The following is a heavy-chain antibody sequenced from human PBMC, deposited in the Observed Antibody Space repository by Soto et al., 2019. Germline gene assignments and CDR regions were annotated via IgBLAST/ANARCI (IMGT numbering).Heavy chain of an antibody. V-gene: IGHV6-1*01. Sequence: SPTLSLTCAISGDSVSSNSAAWNLIRQSPSRGLEWLGRTYYRSKWYNDYAVSVKSRITINPDTSKNQFSLQLNSVTPEDTAVYYCAREQQWLVELDCCGKGSLVTVSS. CDR1: GDSVSSNSAA. CDR3: AREQQWLVELDC. J-gene: IGHJ4*02. CDR2: TYYRSKWYN. D-gene: IGHD6-19*01.